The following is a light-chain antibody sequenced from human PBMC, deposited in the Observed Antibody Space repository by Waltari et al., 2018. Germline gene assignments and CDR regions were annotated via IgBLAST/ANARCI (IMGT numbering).Light chain of an antibody. CDR1: SSNTGAGYD. CDR2: KNT. J-gene: IGLJ2*01. CDR3: QSYDSSLSGVI. Sequence: QSVLTQPPSVSGAPGQRVTLSCTGSSSNTGAGYDVHWYQQLPGTAPKLLIYKNTIRPSGVPARFSGSRSGTSASLAITGLQAEDEADYYCQSYDSSLSGVIFGGGTKLTVL. V-gene: IGLV1-40*01.